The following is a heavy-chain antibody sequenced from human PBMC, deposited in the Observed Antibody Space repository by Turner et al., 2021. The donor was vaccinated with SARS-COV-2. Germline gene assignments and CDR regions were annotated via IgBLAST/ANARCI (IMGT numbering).Heavy chain of an antibody. CDR1: GFTFSSYG. D-gene: IGHD2-2*01. V-gene: IGHV3-30*18. CDR2: ISYDVNNK. Sequence: HVEPVGFGGGAGQPGGSLRRACAVSGFTFSSYGMHSGRQAPGTGLEWVAVISYDVNNKYYADSVKGRFTISRYNSKNTLYLQMNSLRAEDTAVYYCAKHLWPCSRPLYYFDYWGQGTLVTVSS. CDR3: AKHLWPCSRPLYYFDY. J-gene: IGHJ4*02.